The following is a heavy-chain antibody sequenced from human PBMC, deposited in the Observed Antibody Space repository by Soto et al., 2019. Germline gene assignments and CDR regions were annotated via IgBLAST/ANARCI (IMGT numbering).Heavy chain of an antibody. CDR1: GFTFSDYY. CDR3: VRGGGGGLFDP. Sequence: PGGSLRLSCAASGFTFSDYYMTWIRQAPGSGLEWVSYISSSSGTISYANSVKGRFTISRDNAQNSLYLQMMSLTAEDTAIYYCVRGGGGGLFDPWGQGTMVTVSS. CDR2: ISSSSGTI. D-gene: IGHD2-15*01. J-gene: IGHJ5*02. V-gene: IGHV3-11*04.